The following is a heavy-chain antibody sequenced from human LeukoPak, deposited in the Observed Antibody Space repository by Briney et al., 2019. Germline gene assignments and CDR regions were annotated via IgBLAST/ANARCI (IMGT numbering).Heavy chain of an antibody. CDR2: IYYSGST. Sequence: PSETLSLTCTVSGGSINNYYWSWIRQPPGKGLEWIGYIYYSGSTNYNPSLKSRVTISVDTSKNQFPLKLSSVTAADTAVYYCARTYYYDSSGYYYIFDYWGQGTLVTVSS. CDR1: GGSINNYY. J-gene: IGHJ4*02. CDR3: ARTYYYDSSGYYYIFDY. V-gene: IGHV4-59*08. D-gene: IGHD3-22*01.